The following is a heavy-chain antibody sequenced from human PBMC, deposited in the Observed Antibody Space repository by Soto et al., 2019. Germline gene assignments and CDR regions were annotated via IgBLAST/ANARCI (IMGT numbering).Heavy chain of an antibody. D-gene: IGHD6-13*01. Sequence: EVQLLESGGGLVQPGGSLRLSCAASGFTFSSYAMSWVRQAPGKGLEWVSAISGSGGSTYYADSVKGRFTISRDNSKNTLYLQMNSLRAEDTAVYYCAKDVPPGVQYSSSWYGGYYYYGMDVWGQGTTVTVSS. J-gene: IGHJ6*02. CDR2: ISGSGGST. V-gene: IGHV3-23*01. CDR1: GFTFSSYA. CDR3: AKDVPPGVQYSSSWYGGYYYYGMDV.